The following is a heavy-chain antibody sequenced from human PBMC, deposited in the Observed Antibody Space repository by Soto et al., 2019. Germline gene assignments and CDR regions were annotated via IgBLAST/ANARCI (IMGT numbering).Heavy chain of an antibody. J-gene: IGHJ4*02. Sequence: EVQLAESGGDMVQPGGSLRLSCVASGFTFSSYDMHWVRQAPGKGLEYVSSISSNGGTTYYGNSVKGSFTISRDNSKNTLYLQMGSLRAEDMAVYYCVRRVSGNYDYWGQGTLVTVSS. CDR3: VRRVSGNYDY. V-gene: IGHV3-64*01. CDR1: GFTFSSYD. CDR2: ISSNGGTT. D-gene: IGHD1-7*01.